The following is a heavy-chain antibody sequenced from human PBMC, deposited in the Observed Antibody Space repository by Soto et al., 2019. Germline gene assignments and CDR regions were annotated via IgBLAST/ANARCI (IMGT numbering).Heavy chain of an antibody. CDR3: ARQRTSVVTQAYFDV. V-gene: IGHV4-59*01. D-gene: IGHD2-21*02. J-gene: IGHJ4*02. CDR1: GGSISNYY. CDR2: ISYSGST. Sequence: SETLSLTCTVSGGSISNYYWSWIRQPPGKGLEWIGYISYSGSTNYNPSLKNRVTISVDTSKNQISLKLSSVTAADTALYFCARQRTSVVTQAYFDVWGPGSLVTVSS.